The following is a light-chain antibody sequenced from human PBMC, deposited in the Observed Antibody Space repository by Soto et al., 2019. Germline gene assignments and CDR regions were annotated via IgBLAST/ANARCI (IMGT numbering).Light chain of an antibody. V-gene: IGLV2-14*01. J-gene: IGLJ1*01. CDR1: IIDIAPYNY. Sequence: QAVLTQPASLPGYPGQSRTISCTGTIIDIAPYNYVSWYQQHPGKAPKLIIYEVSYRPSGISNRFSGSKSGNTASLTISGLQAEDEADYYCSSYTSSTNYVFGTGTKVVVL. CDR2: EVS. CDR3: SSYTSSTNYV.